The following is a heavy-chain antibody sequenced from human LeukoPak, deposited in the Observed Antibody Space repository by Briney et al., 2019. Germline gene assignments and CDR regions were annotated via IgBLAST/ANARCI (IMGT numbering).Heavy chain of an antibody. CDR2: IYYSGST. J-gene: IGHJ4*02. V-gene: IGHV4-59*01. Sequence: SETLYLTCTVSGGSISSYYWSWIRQPPGKGLGWIGYIYYSGSTNYNPSLKSRVTISVDTSTNQFSLKLSSVTAADTAVYCCARGPIVGATPFDYWGQGTLVTVSS. CDR3: ARGPIVGATPFDY. D-gene: IGHD1-26*01. CDR1: GGSISSYY.